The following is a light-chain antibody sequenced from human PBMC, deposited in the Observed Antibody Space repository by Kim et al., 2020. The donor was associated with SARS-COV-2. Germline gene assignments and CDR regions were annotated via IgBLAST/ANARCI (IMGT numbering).Light chain of an antibody. CDR2: QDS. J-gene: IGLJ2*01. Sequence: SYELTQPPSVSVSPGQTASITCPGDKLGDKYACXYQQKPGQSPVLVIYQDSKRPSGIPERFSGSNSGNTATLTISGTQAMDEADYYCQACDSSTAVFGGG. CDR1: KLGDKY. CDR3: QACDSSTAV. V-gene: IGLV3-1*01.